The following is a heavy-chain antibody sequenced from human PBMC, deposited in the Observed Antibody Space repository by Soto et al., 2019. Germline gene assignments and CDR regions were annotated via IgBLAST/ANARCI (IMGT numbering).Heavy chain of an antibody. V-gene: IGHV4-31*03. J-gene: IGHJ5*02. CDR3: AREKYYYGSGSYYTDNWFDP. CDR2: IYYSGST. CDR1: GGSISSGGYY. Sequence: QVQLQESGPGLVKPTQTLSLTCTVSGGSISSGGYYWSWIRQHPGKGLEWIGYIYYSGSTYYNPYPKSRVTIVVDTSKDQSSLKLSSVTAADTAVYYCAREKYYYGSGSYYTDNWFDPWGQGTLVTVSS. D-gene: IGHD3-10*01.